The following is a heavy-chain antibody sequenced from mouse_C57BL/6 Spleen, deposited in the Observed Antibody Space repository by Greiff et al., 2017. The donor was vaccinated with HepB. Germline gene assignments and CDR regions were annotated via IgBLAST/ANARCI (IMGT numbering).Heavy chain of an antibody. CDR2: IYPGRGST. V-gene: IGHV1-55*01. Sequence: VQLQQSGAELVKPGASVKMSCKASGYTFTSYWITWVKQRPGQGLEWIGDIYPGRGSTNYNEKFKSKATLTVDTSSSTAYMQLSSLTSEDSAVYYCARRIFYAMDYWGQGTSVTVSS. J-gene: IGHJ4*01. CDR1: GYTFTSYW. CDR3: ARRIFYAMDY.